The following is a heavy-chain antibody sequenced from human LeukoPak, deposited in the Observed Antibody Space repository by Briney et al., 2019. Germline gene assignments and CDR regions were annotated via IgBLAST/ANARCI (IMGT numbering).Heavy chain of an antibody. CDR2: IYDRGST. Sequence: SETLPLTCTVSGGSISSYYWSWIRQPPGKGLEWIGNIYDRGSTKYNPSLKSRVTISVDTSKNQFSLRLSSVTAADTAVYYCARGRTFDNWGQGPLVTVSS. J-gene: IGHJ4*02. CDR3: ARGRTFDN. CDR1: GGSISSYY. V-gene: IGHV4-59*01.